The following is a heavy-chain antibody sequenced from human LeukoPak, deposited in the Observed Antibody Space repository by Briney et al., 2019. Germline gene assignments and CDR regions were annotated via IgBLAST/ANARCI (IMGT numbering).Heavy chain of an antibody. CDR3: ARVSLKRDYYYYYGMDV. Sequence: GASVKVSCKASGYTFTSYYMHWVRQAPGQGLEWMGIINPSGGSTSYAQKFQGRVTMTRDTSTSTVYMELSSLRSEDTAVYYCARVSLKRDYYYYYGMDVWGQGTTVTVSS. V-gene: IGHV1-46*01. CDR1: GYTFTSYY. J-gene: IGHJ6*02. CDR2: INPSGGST.